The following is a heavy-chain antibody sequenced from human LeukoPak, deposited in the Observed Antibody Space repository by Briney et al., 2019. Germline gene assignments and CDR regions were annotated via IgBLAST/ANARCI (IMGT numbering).Heavy chain of an antibody. Sequence: PGGSLRLSCAASGFTFSSYAMSWVRQAPGKGLEWVSAISGSGGSTYYTDSVKGRFTISRDNSKNTLYLQRTSLRAEDTAVYYCAKNYGDLDYWGQGPLLTVSS. V-gene: IGHV3-23*01. CDR1: GFTFSSYA. CDR2: ISGSGGST. J-gene: IGHJ4*02. CDR3: AKNYGDLDY. D-gene: IGHD4-17*01.